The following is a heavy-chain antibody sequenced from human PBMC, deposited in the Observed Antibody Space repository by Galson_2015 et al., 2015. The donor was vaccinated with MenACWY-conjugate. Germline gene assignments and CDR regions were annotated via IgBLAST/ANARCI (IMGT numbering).Heavy chain of an antibody. CDR3: ARATRGSSSSLWGDPY. CDR2: INSDGRST. D-gene: IGHD6-6*01. CDR1: GFTFSSYW. V-gene: IGHV3-74*01. J-gene: IGHJ4*02. Sequence: SLRLSCAASGFTFSSYWVHWVRQAPGKGLVWVSRINSDGRSTTYADSVEGRFTISRDNAKDTLYLQMNSLRAEDTAVYYCARATRGSSSSLWGDPYWGQGTLVTVSS.